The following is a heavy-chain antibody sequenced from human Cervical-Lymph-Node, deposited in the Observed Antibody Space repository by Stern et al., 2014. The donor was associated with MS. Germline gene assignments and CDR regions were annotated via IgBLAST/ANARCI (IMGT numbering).Heavy chain of an antibody. J-gene: IGHJ4*02. V-gene: IGHV1-46*01. CDR2: ISTSDDDP. Sequence: VQLVQSGAEVKKPGASVNVSCKASGYTFTTYFVHWVRQAPGQGLEWMGIISTSDDDPSYIQSFQGRVTMTRDTSANTVYLRLSNLKSEDTAVYYCARQRTTGPMDFDYWGQGTLVTVSS. D-gene: IGHD1-1*01. CDR1: GYTFTTYF. CDR3: ARQRTTGPMDFDY.